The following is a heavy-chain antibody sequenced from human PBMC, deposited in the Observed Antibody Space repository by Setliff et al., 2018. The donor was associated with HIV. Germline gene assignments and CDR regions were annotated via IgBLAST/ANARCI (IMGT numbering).Heavy chain of an antibody. CDR3: AKAFTTVTRRAASDF. CDR2: ISGGGSTI. V-gene: IGHV3-11*01. D-gene: IGHD4-17*01. J-gene: IGHJ4*02. Sequence: PGGSLRLSCTASGFSFNDYFMTWIRQAPGKGLEWISYISGGGSTISYADSVKGRFTISRDNANRSMFLQMDNVRPDDTAVYYCAKAFTTVTRRAASDFWGQGTLVTVS. CDR1: GFSFNDYF.